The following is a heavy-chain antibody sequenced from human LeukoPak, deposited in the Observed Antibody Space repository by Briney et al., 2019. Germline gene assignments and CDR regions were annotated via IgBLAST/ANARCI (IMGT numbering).Heavy chain of an antibody. CDR2: IYYSGST. Sequence: SETLSLTCTVSGGSISSSSYHWGWIRQPPGKGLEWIGSIYYSGSTYYNPSLKSRVTISVDTSKNQFSLKLSSVTAADTAVYYCARDPYYYDSSGYYSPGYWGQGTLVTVSS. CDR3: ARDPYYYDSSGYYSPGY. CDR1: GGSISSSSYH. V-gene: IGHV4-39*07. J-gene: IGHJ4*02. D-gene: IGHD3-22*01.